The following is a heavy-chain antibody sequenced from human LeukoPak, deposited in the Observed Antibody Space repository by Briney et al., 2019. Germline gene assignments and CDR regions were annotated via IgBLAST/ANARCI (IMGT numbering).Heavy chain of an antibody. Sequence: GGSLRLSCAASGFTFSNYWMHWVRQAPGKGLVWVSRINSDGINTSYADSVKGRFTISRDDAKNTPNLQMNSLRAEDTAVYYCARDLGQYYDTSDNWFDPWGQGTLVTVSS. J-gene: IGHJ5*02. CDR3: ARDLGQYYDTSDNWFDP. CDR2: INSDGINT. V-gene: IGHV3-74*01. CDR1: GFTFSNYW. D-gene: IGHD3-22*01.